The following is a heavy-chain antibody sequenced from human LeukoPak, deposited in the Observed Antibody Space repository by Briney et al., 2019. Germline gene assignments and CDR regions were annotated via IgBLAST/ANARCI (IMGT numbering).Heavy chain of an antibody. CDR3: VRSAGGAFDI. Sequence: SETLSLTCTVSGGSVSSGSYYWSWIRQPPGKGLEWIGYIYYSGSTNYNPSLKSRVTISVDTSKNQFSLKLSSVTAADTAVYYCVRSAGGAFDIWGQGTMVTVSS. CDR2: IYYSGST. J-gene: IGHJ3*02. CDR1: GGSVSSGSYY. D-gene: IGHD3-10*01. V-gene: IGHV4-61*01.